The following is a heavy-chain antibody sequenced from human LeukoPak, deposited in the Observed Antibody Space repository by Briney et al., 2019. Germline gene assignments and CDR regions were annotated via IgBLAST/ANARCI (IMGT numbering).Heavy chain of an antibody. CDR2: INHSGST. CDR1: GGSFSDYY. V-gene: IGHV4-34*01. Sequence: PSEILSLTCAVYGGSFSDYYWAWIRKSPGKGLEWIGQINHSGSTNYNPSLKSRVTISVDTSKNQFSLKVSSVTAADTAVYYCARDRGVVPAASIYYYYGMDVWGQGTTVTVSS. J-gene: IGHJ6*02. D-gene: IGHD2-2*01. CDR3: ARDRGVVPAASIYYYYGMDV.